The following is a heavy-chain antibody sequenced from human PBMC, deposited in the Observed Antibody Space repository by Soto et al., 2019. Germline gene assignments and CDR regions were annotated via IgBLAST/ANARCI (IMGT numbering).Heavy chain of an antibody. Sequence: SETLSLTCTVSGGSISSSTYYWGWIRQPPGKGLEWIGSIYYSGSTYYNPSLKSRVTISVDTSKNQFSLKLSSVTAADTAVYYCARDGGYDNSGYLDYWGQGTLVTVSS. V-gene: IGHV4-39*02. CDR2: IYYSGST. D-gene: IGHD3-22*01. CDR3: ARDGGYDNSGYLDY. CDR1: GGSISSSTYY. J-gene: IGHJ4*02.